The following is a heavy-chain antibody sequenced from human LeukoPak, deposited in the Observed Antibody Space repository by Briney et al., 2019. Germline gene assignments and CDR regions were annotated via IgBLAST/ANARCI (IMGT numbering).Heavy chain of an antibody. CDR3: ARSRVRFGPAPSDY. Sequence: GRSLRLSCAASGFTFSSYAMHWVRQAPGKGLEWVAVISYDGSNKYYADSVKGRFTISRDNSKNTLYLQMNSLRAEDTAVYYCARSRVRFGPAPSDYWGQGTLVTVSS. J-gene: IGHJ4*02. V-gene: IGHV3-30*04. D-gene: IGHD3-10*01. CDR2: ISYDGSNK. CDR1: GFTFSSYA.